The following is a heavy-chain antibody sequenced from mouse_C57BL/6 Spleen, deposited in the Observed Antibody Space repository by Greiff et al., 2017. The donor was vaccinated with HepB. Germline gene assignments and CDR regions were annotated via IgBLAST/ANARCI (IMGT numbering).Heavy chain of an antibody. D-gene: IGHD2-2*01. CDR3: AYGYDGPYAMDY. CDR1: GFNIKDYY. CDR2: IDPEDGET. J-gene: IGHJ4*01. Sequence: VQLQQSGAELVKPGASVKLSCTASGFNIKDYYMHWVKQRTEQGLEWIGRIDPEDGETKSAPKFQGKATITADTSSNTAYLQLSSLTSEDTAVYYCAYGYDGPYAMDYWGQGTSVTVCS. V-gene: IGHV14-2*01.